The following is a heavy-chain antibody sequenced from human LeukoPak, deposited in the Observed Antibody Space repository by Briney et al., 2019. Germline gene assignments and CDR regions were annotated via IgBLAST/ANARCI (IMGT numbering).Heavy chain of an antibody. Sequence: ASVKVSCKAFGYTFTSYGITWVRQAPGQGLEWMGWSSAYTGNTNYAQKLQGRVTMTTDTSTSTAYMELRSLRSDDTAVYYCASPKSPFRYWGQGTLVTVSS. J-gene: IGHJ4*02. CDR2: SSAYTGNT. CDR1: GYTFTSYG. D-gene: IGHD2-21*01. V-gene: IGHV1-18*01. CDR3: ASPKSPFRY.